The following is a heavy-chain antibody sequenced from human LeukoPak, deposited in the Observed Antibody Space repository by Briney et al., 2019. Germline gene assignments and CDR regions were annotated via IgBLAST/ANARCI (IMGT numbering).Heavy chain of an antibody. V-gene: IGHV4-34*01. CDR1: GGSFSGYY. J-gene: IGHJ4*02. D-gene: IGHD6-13*01. CDR2: INHSGST. Sequence: SETLSLTCAVYGGSFSGYYWSWIRQPPGKGLEWIGEINHSGSTNYNPSLKSRVTIPVDTSKNQFSLKLSSVTAADTAVYYCARGGIAAAADYWGQGTLVTVSS. CDR3: ARGGIAAAADY.